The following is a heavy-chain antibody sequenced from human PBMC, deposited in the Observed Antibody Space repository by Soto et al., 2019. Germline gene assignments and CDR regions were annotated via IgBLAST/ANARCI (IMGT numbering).Heavy chain of an antibody. CDR2: ISGSGGST. V-gene: IGHV3-23*01. CDR1: GFTFSSYA. J-gene: IGHJ4*02. Sequence: GGSLRLSCAASGFTFSSYAMSWVRQAPGKGLEWVSAISGSGGSTYYADSVKGRFTISRDNSKNTLYLQMNSLRAEDTAVYYCAKDQNQGLRNDYVWGSYDYWGQGTLVTVSS. CDR3: AKDQNQGLRNDYVWGSYDY. D-gene: IGHD3-16*01.